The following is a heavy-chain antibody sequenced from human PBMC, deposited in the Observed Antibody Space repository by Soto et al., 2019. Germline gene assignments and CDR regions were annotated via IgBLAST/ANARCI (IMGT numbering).Heavy chain of an antibody. Sequence: PGGSLRLSCAASGFTFSSYWMSWVRQAPGKGLEWVANIKQDGSEKYYVDSVKGRFTISRDNAKNPLYLQMNSLRAEDTAVYYCARAKGGFQDAFDIWGQGTMVTVSS. CDR2: IKQDGSEK. V-gene: IGHV3-7*01. D-gene: IGHD2-15*01. CDR1: GFTFSSYW. CDR3: ARAKGGFQDAFDI. J-gene: IGHJ3*02.